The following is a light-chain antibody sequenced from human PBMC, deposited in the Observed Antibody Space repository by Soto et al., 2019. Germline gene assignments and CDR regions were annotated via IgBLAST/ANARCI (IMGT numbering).Light chain of an antibody. CDR2: LNSDGRH. Sequence: QLVLTQSPSASASLGASVKLTCTLSSRHSSYAIAWHQQQPEKGPRYLMKLNSDGRHTKGDGIPDRFSGSNSGTERYLTISSLQSEDEADYYCQTWGTGILVFGGGTQLTVL. CDR3: QTWGTGILV. CDR1: SRHSSYA. V-gene: IGLV4-69*01. J-gene: IGLJ2*01.